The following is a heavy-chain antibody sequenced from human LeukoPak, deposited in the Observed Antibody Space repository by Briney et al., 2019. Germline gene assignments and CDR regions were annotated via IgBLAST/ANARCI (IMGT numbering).Heavy chain of an antibody. CDR2: ITHSGST. Sequence: SETLSLTCAVHDGSFTSIYWSWIRQPPGRGLEWIGEITHSGSTNYNPSPKSRVTISLDTSKNQFSLKLNSVTAADAAVYYCARYTMAAAPRFDNWGQGTLVAVSS. J-gene: IGHJ4*02. D-gene: IGHD3-10*01. CDR1: DGSFTSIY. V-gene: IGHV4-34*01. CDR3: ARYTMAAAPRFDN.